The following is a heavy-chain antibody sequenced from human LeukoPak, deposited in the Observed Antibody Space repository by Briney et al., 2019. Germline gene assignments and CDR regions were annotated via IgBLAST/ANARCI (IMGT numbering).Heavy chain of an antibody. V-gene: IGHV4-59*01. CDR2: IYYSGST. CDR3: ARWELSNWFDP. J-gene: IGHJ5*02. CDR1: GGSISSYY. Sequence: PSETLSLTCTVSGGSISSYYWSWIRQPPGKGLEWIGYIYYSGSTNYNPSLKSRVTISVDTSKNQFSLKLSSVTAADTAVYYCARWELSNWFDPWGQGTLVTVSS. D-gene: IGHD1-26*01.